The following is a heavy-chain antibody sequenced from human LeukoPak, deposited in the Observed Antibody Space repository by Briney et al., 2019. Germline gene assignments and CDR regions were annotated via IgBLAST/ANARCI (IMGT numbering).Heavy chain of an antibody. Sequence: GGSLRLSCAAPGFTFSSYSMNWVRQAPGEGLEWVSSISSISSYIHYADSVKGRFTISRDNAKNSLYLQMNSLRAEDTAVYYCARDRRDGYINDYWGQGTLVTVSS. V-gene: IGHV3-21*01. J-gene: IGHJ4*02. CDR1: GFTFSSYS. CDR3: ARDRRDGYINDY. D-gene: IGHD5-24*01. CDR2: ISSISSYI.